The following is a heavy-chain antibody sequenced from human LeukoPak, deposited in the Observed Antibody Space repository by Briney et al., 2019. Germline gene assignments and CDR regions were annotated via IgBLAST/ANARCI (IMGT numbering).Heavy chain of an antibody. D-gene: IGHD2-2*01. V-gene: IGHV4-34*01. Sequence: SGTLSLTCAVYGGSFSGYYWSWIRQPPGKGLEWIGEINHSGSTNYNPSLKSRVTISVDTSKNQFSLKLSSVTAADTAVYYCARFRYCSNTSCYPAYYYYGMDVWGQGTTVTVSS. CDR3: ARFRYCSNTSCYPAYYYYGMDV. CDR2: INHSGST. CDR1: GGSFSGYY. J-gene: IGHJ6*02.